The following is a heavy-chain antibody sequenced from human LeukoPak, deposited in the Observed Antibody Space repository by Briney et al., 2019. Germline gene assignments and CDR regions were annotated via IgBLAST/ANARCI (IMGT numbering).Heavy chain of an antibody. CDR3: LVRGVSLPY. Sequence: GESLRISCKGSGYSFTSYWISWVRQMPGQGLEWVANIKQDGSEKNYVDSVKGRFTISRDDAKNSLYLQMNSQTVEDTAVYYCLVRGVSLPYWGQGTLVTVSS. CDR1: GYSFTSYW. CDR2: IKQDGSEK. J-gene: IGHJ4*02. D-gene: IGHD3-10*01. V-gene: IGHV3-7*02.